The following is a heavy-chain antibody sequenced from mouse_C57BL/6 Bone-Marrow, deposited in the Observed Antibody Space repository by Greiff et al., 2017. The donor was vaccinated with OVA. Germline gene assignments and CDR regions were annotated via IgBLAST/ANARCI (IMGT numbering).Heavy chain of an antibody. J-gene: IGHJ2*01. V-gene: IGHV5-16*01. Sequence: EVMLVESEGGLVQPGSSMKLSCTASGFTFSDYYMAWVRQVPEKGLEWVANINYDGSSTYYLDSLKSRFIISRDNAKNILYLQMSSLKSEDTATYYCARESPHYFDYWGQGTTLTVSS. CDR2: INYDGSST. CDR1: GFTFSDYY. CDR3: ARESPHYFDY.